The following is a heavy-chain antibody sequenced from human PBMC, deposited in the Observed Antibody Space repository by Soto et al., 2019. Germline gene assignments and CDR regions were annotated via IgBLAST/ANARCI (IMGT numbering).Heavy chain of an antibody. D-gene: IGHD3-22*01. V-gene: IGHV3-21*01. J-gene: IGHJ6*02. CDR3: ARDGLYDSSGYRRYYGMDV. Sequence: XGSLWLSCAASGFTFSSYSMNWVRQAPGNGLEWVSSISSSSSYIYYADSVKGRFTISRDNAKNSLYLQMNSLRAEDTAVYYCARDGLYDSSGYRRYYGMDVWGQGTTVTVSS. CDR2: ISSSSSYI. CDR1: GFTFSSYS.